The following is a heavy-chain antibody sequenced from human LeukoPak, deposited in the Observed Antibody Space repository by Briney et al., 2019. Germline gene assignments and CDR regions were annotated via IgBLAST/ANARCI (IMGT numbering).Heavy chain of an antibody. Sequence: GGSLRLSCAASGFTFSSYWMHWVRQAPGKGLVWVSRINNDGSSTNYADSVKGRFTISRDNAKNTLYLQMHSLRAEDTAVYYCAREGDGYNDAFDIWGQATMVTVSS. D-gene: IGHD5-24*01. CDR2: INNDGSST. V-gene: IGHV3-74*01. J-gene: IGHJ3*02. CDR1: GFTFSSYW. CDR3: AREGDGYNDAFDI.